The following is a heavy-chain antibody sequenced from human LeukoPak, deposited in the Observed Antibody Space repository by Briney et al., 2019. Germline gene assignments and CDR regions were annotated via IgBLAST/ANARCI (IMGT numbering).Heavy chain of an antibody. J-gene: IGHJ4*02. CDR3: ANSGGSGRHDS. CDR2: IGSSGSDT. Sequence: GGSLRLSCSASGFTFSTYCMRWVRQAPGKGLEWVSSIGSSGSDTYYAHSVKGRFTISRDNSKNTLSLQMNSLRVEDTALYYCANSGGSGRHDSWGQGALVTVSS. V-gene: IGHV3-23*01. D-gene: IGHD6-25*01. CDR1: GFTFSTYC.